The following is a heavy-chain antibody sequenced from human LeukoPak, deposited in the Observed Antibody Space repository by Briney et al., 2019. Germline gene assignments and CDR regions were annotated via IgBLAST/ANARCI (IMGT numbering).Heavy chain of an antibody. CDR2: ISAYNGNT. D-gene: IGHD3-10*01. Sequence: ASVKVSCKASGYTSTSYGISWVRQAPGQVLEWMGWISAYNGNTNYAQKLQGRVTMTTDTSTSTAYMELRSLRSDDTAVYYCAREGSGGYYRYYYYGMDVWGQGTTVTVSS. V-gene: IGHV1-18*01. CDR3: AREGSGGYYRYYYYGMDV. J-gene: IGHJ6*02. CDR1: GYTSTSYG.